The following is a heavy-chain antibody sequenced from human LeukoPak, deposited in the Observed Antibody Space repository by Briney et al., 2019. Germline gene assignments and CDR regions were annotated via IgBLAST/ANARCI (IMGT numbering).Heavy chain of an antibody. V-gene: IGHV4-59*08. CDR1: GGSLSNYS. D-gene: IGHD6-13*01. CDR2: IYYSGST. J-gene: IGHJ4*02. CDR3: ARHRYSVVYYFDY. Sequence: PSGTLSLTCTVSGGSLSNYSWSWIRQAPGKGLEWIGYIYYSGSTNYNPSLKSRVTISVDTSKNQFSLKLSSVTAADTAVYYCARHRYSVVYYFDYWDQGTLVTVSS.